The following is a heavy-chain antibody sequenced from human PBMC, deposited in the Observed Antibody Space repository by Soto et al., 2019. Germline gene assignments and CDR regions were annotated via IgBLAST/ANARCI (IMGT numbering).Heavy chain of an antibody. Sequence: GGSLRLSCAASGFTFSSYEINFFRHAPCKGLEWVSYISSSGSTIYYADSVKGRFTISRDNAKNSLYLQMNSLRAEDTAVYYCARDGRPRDYVWGSYPSGYFDYWGQGTLVTVSS. V-gene: IGHV3-48*03. CDR3: ARDGRPRDYVWGSYPSGYFDY. D-gene: IGHD3-16*02. CDR1: GFTFSSYE. J-gene: IGHJ4*02. CDR2: ISSSGSTI.